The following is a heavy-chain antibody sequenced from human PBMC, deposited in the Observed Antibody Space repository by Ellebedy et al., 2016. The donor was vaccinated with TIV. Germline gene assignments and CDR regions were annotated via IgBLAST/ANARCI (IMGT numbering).Heavy chain of an antibody. CDR1: GFTFDDYA. J-gene: IGHJ3*02. V-gene: IGHV3-74*01. CDR2: VNSDGSST. D-gene: IGHD2-15*01. Sequence: PGGSLRPSCAASGFTFDDYAMHWVRQAPGKWLVWVARVNSDGSSTRYADSGEGRFTISRDNAKNTLNLQMTSLRAEDTAVYYCVREGLYCSGDTCYSATFDIWGQGTMVTVSS. CDR3: VREGLYCSGDTCYSATFDI.